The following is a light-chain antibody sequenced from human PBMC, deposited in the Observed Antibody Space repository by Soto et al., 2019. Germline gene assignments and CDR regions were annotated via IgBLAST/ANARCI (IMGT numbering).Light chain of an antibody. Sequence: QSALTHPPSVSGAPGQRVTISSTGSSSNVGAGYDVHWYQQLPGTAPKLLTYGNYNRPSGVPDRFSGSKSGTSASLAITGLQAEDEVDYYCQSYDNSLSNYVFGTGTKVTVL. CDR2: GNY. CDR3: QSYDNSLSNYV. J-gene: IGLJ1*01. V-gene: IGLV1-40*01. CDR1: SSNVGAGYD.